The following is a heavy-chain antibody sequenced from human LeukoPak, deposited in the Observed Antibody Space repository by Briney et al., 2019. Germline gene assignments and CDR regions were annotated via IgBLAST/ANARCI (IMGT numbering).Heavy chain of an antibody. D-gene: IGHD6-13*01. Sequence: ASVKVSCKASGYTFNTYGITWVRQAPGQGREWMGWISPYNGDTHYAQKFQDRVTMTRDTSTSTAYMELRSLRSDDTAVYYCARCIAAAGTDYYYMDVWGKGTTVTISS. CDR2: ISPYNGDT. J-gene: IGHJ6*03. V-gene: IGHV1-18*04. CDR3: ARCIAAAGTDYYYMDV. CDR1: GYTFNTYG.